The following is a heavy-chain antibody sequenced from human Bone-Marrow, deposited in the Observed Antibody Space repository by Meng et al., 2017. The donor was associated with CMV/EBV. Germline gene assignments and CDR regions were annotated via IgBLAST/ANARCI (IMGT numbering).Heavy chain of an antibody. J-gene: IGHJ6*02. CDR2: IYYSGTT. D-gene: IGHD6-13*01. CDR1: EDSLNYYY. Sequence: GSLRLSCTVSEDSLNYYYWSWLRQPPGRGLEWIGYIYYSGTTKYNPSLKSRVTISVDTSKNQFSLKLSSVTAADTAVYYCARVGYYYYYGMDVWGQGTTVTVSS. V-gene: IGHV4-59*01. CDR3: ARVGYYYYYGMDV.